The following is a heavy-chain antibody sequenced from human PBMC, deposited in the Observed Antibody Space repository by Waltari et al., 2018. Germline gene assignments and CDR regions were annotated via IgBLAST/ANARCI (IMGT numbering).Heavy chain of an antibody. CDR1: GFTFGGYW. CDR2: IKTDGSEE. V-gene: IGHV3-7*01. J-gene: IGHJ4*02. Sequence: DVQVTVSGGGLAQPGGHLRLSCAVPGFTFGGYWPSWIRQAPGKGLEWVANIKTDGSEEYYMDSVKGRFTISRDNAKSLLYLQMSSLRVEDTAVYYCARYDWGSAYHDFWGQGIHLIVSS. CDR3: ARYDWGSAYHDF. D-gene: IGHD3-16*01.